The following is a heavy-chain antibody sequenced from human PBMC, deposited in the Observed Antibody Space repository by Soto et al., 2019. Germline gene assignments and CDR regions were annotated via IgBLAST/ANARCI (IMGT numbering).Heavy chain of an antibody. V-gene: IGHV5-51*01. CDR3: ARGSGHDYYYYYGMDV. D-gene: IGHD2-15*01. Sequence: PGESLKISCKGSGYSFTSYWISWVRQMPGKGLEWMGIIYPGDSDTRYSPSFQGQVTISADKSISTAYLQWSSLKASDTAMYYCARGSGHDYYYYYGMDVWGQGTTVTVSS. CDR1: GYSFTSYW. J-gene: IGHJ6*02. CDR2: IYPGDSDT.